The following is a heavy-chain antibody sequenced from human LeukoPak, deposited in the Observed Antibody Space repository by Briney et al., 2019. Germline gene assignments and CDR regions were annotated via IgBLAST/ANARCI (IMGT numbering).Heavy chain of an antibody. CDR3: ARDKVVGPTKFDS. V-gene: IGHV3-7*01. CDR1: GFSFSRYW. Sequence: PGGSLRLSCAASGFSFSRYWMSWVRQAPGKGLEWVASINQGESAKFYVDSVKGRFTISRDNAKNSLYLQMNSLRAEDTAVYYCARDKVVGPTKFDSWGRGTLVTVSS. D-gene: IGHD1-26*01. J-gene: IGHJ5*01. CDR2: INQGESAK.